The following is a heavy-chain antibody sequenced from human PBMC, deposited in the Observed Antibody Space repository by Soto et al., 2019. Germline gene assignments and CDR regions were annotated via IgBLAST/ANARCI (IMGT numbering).Heavy chain of an antibody. J-gene: IGHJ6*02. CDR2: INQDGSEK. CDR1: GFTFRTYW. CDR3: ARDGSTSWYSYDYHGMDV. D-gene: IGHD5-18*01. Sequence: EVQLVESGGGLVQPGGSLRLSCGASGFTFRTYWLSWVRQVPGKGLEWVANINQDGSEKNYVDSVKGRFTISRDNAKNSLYLQMSSRRAEDPALYYCARDGSTSWYSYDYHGMDVWGQGTTVTVSS. V-gene: IGHV3-7*05.